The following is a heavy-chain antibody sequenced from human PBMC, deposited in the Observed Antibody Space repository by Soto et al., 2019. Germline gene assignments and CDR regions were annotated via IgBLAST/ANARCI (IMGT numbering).Heavy chain of an antibody. CDR2: ISWNSGSI. CDR1: GFTFDDYA. Sequence: EVQLVESGGGLVQPGRSLRLSCAASGFTFDDYAMHWVRQAPGKGLEWVSGISWNSGSIGYADSVKGRFAISRDNAKNSLYLQMTSLRAEDTALYYCAKDTPPYYMDVWGKGTTVTVSS. V-gene: IGHV3-9*01. J-gene: IGHJ6*03. CDR3: AKDTPPYYMDV.